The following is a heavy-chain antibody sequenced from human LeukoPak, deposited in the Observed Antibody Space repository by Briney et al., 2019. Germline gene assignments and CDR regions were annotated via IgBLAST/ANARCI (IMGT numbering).Heavy chain of an antibody. J-gene: IGHJ3*02. CDR2: ISGSGGST. V-gene: IGHV3-23*01. Sequence: GGSLRLSCAASGFTFSSYSMNWVRQAPEKGLEWVSTISGSGGSTYYADSVKGRFTISRDNSKNTLYLQMNSLRAEDTAVYYCAKAQRRSGAFDIWGQGTMVTVSS. CDR1: GFTFSSYS. CDR3: AKAQRRSGAFDI. D-gene: IGHD3-3*01.